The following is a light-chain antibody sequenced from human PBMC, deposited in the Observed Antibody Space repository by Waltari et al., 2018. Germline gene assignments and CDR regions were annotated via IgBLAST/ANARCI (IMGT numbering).Light chain of an antibody. CDR1: SSNIGSNY. V-gene: IGLV1-47*02. J-gene: IGLJ2*01. Sequence: QSVLTQPPSASGAPGQSVTISCSGSSSNIGSNYVYWYQQLPGTAPKLLIYYSNQRPSGVPDRFPGSKSGTSASLAITGLRSEDEADYYCAAWDNSLSSVVFGGGTRLTVL. CDR3: AAWDNSLSSVV. CDR2: YSN.